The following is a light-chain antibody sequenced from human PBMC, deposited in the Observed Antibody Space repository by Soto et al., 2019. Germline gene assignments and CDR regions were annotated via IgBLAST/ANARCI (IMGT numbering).Light chain of an antibody. Sequence: DVVMTQSPLSLPVTLGQPASISCRSSQSLVYSDGNTYLNWFHQRPGQSPRRLIYKVSNRDSGVPDRFSGSGSGTDFTLKISRVEAEDVGVYYWRRGTYWPRLTFGGGTKVEIK. CDR3: RRGTYWPRLT. CDR2: KVS. CDR1: QSLVYSDGNTY. J-gene: IGKJ4*01. V-gene: IGKV2-30*01.